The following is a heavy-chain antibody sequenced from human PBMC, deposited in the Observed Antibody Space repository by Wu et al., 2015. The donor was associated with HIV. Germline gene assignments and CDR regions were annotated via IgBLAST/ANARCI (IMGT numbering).Heavy chain of an antibody. D-gene: IGHD3-16*02. CDR2: IIPIFGTA. V-gene: IGHV1-69*13. CDR1: GGTFSSYA. Sequence: QVQLVQSGAEVKKPGSSVKVSCKASGGTFSSYAISWVRQAPGQGLEWMGRIIPIFGTANYAQKFQGRVTITADESTSTAYMELSSLRSEDTAVYYCARDRDDYVWGSYRYDAFDIWGQGTMVTVSS. J-gene: IGHJ3*02. CDR3: ARDRDDYVWGSYRYDAFDI.